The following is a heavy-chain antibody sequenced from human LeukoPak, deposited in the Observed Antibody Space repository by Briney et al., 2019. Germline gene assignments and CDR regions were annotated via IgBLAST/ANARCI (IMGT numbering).Heavy chain of an antibody. CDR1: GGSISSGGYY. CDR3: ARVGLRFLEWSPSFDY. J-gene: IGHJ4*02. Sequence: SETLSLTCTVSGGSISSGGYYWSWIRQHPGKGLEWIGYIYYSGSTYYNPSLKSRVTISVDTSKNQFSLKLSSVTAADTAVYYCARVGLRFLEWSPSFDYWGQGTLVTVSS. V-gene: IGHV4-31*03. CDR2: IYYSGST. D-gene: IGHD3-3*01.